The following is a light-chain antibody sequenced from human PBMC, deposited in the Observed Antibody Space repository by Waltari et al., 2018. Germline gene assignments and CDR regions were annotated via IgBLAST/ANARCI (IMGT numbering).Light chain of an antibody. CDR3: QVWDSDRDHYV. V-gene: IGLV3-21*01. J-gene: IGLJ1*01. Sequence: SSALIQPPSVSVAPGNPATITCGGSNIVGKPVHLYLQKSGQAPTLVIYHNSNRPSGIPQRVSGSKSGGTAALTINRVEAGDEGDYFCQVWDSDRDHYVFGSGTTVSVL. CDR1: NIVGKP. CDR2: HNS.